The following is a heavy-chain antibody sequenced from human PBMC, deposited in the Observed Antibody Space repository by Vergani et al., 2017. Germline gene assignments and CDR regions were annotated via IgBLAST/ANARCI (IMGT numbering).Heavy chain of an antibody. CDR2: ISGSGGST. J-gene: IGHJ3*02. D-gene: IGHD2-8*01. V-gene: IGHV3-23*01. CDR1: GFTFSSYA. Sequence: EVQLLESGGGLVQPGGSLRLSCAASGFTFSSYAMSWVRQAPGKGLEGVSAISGSGGSTYYADSVKGRFTISRDNSKNTLSLQMNSLRAEDTAVYYCAKEGLNGLMVYAGGVGDAFDIWGQGTMVTVSS. CDR3: AKEGLNGLMVYAGGVGDAFDI.